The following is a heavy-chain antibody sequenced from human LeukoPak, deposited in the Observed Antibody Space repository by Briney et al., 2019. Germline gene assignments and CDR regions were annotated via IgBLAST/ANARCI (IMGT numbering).Heavy chain of an antibody. CDR2: ISSRSSYT. CDR1: GFTFSSYS. V-gene: IGHV3-21*01. J-gene: IGHJ3*01. D-gene: IGHD1-26*01. Sequence: GGSLRLSCAASGFTFSSYSMNWVRQAPGKRLEWVSSISSRSSYTYYADSVRGRFTISRDNAKNSLYLQMDSLRAEDTAVYYCARDSTSSWETAFDVWGQGTMVTVSS. CDR3: ARDSTSSWETAFDV.